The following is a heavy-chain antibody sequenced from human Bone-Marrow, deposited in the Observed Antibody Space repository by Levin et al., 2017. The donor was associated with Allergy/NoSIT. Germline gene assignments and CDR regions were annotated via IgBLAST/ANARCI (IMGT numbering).Heavy chain of an antibody. CDR3: ANSRQSNCSSTSRYWFYYFQH. CDR2: INHSGST. Sequence: SETLSLTCAVYGGSFSGYYWSWIRQPPGKGLEWIGEINHSGSTNYNPSLKSRVTVSLDTSKNQFSLKLSSVTAADTAVYYCANSRQSNCSSTSRYWFYYFQHWGQGTLVTVSS. CDR1: GGSFSGYY. J-gene: IGHJ1*01. D-gene: IGHD2-2*01. V-gene: IGHV4-34*01.